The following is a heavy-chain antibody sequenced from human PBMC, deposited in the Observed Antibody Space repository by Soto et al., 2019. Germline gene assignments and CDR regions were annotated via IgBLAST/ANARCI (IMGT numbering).Heavy chain of an antibody. CDR1: GFTFSSYA. D-gene: IGHD6-13*01. CDR2: ISYDGSNK. CDR3: ARSRAAAGLYYYYGMDV. Sequence: VGSLRLSCAASGFTFSSYAMHWVRQAPGKGLGWVAVISYDGSNKYYADSVKGRFTISRDNSKNTLYLQMNSLRAEDTAVYYCARSRAAAGLYYYYGMDVWGQGTTVTVSS. V-gene: IGHV3-30-3*01. J-gene: IGHJ6*02.